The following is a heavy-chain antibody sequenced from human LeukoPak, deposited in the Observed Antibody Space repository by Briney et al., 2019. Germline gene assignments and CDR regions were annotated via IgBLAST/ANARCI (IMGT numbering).Heavy chain of an antibody. Sequence: GGSLRLSCAASGFTFSSYWMHWVRQAPGKGLVWVSRINTDGSSTSYADSVKGRFSISRDNAKNSLYLQMSSLRAEDTAVYYCARGDRGHSYSNFDYWGQGTLVTVSS. CDR1: GFTFSSYW. V-gene: IGHV3-74*01. D-gene: IGHD5-18*01. CDR2: INTDGSST. J-gene: IGHJ4*02. CDR3: ARGDRGHSYSNFDY.